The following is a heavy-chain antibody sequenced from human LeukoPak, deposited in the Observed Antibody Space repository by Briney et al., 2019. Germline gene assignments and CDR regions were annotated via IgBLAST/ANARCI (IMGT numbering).Heavy chain of an antibody. Sequence: PSETLSLTCAVYGGSFSGYYWSWIRQPPGKGLEWIGEINHSGSTNYNPSLKSRVTISVDTSKNQFSLKLSSVTAADTAVYYCARGSWYGYHDYWGQGTLVTVSS. CDR1: GGSFSGYY. J-gene: IGHJ4*02. D-gene: IGHD6-13*01. V-gene: IGHV4-34*01. CDR2: INHSGST. CDR3: ARGSWYGYHDY.